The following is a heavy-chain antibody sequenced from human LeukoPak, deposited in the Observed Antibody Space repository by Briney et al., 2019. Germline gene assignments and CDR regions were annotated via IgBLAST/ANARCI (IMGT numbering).Heavy chain of an antibody. CDR2: INHSGST. CDR1: GGSFSGYY. CDR3: ARGLSLFDP. D-gene: IGHD5/OR15-5a*01. V-gene: IGHV4-34*01. Sequence: PSETLSLTCAVYGGSFSGYYWSWIRQPPGKGLEWIGEINHSGSTNYNPSLKSRVTISVDTSKNQFSLKLSSVTAADTAVYYCARGLSLFDPWGQGTLVTASS. J-gene: IGHJ5*02.